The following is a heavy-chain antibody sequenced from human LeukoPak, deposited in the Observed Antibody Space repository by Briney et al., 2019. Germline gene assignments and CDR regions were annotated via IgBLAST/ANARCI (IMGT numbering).Heavy chain of an antibody. J-gene: IGHJ5*02. CDR2: INPNSGGT. Sequence: EASVKVSCKASGYTFTGYYMHWVRQAPGQGLEWMGRINPNSGGTNYAQKFQGRVTMTRDTSISTAYMELSRLRSDDTAVYYCARVKTIYDSSGYYPTWGQGTLVTVSS. CDR1: GYTFTGYY. D-gene: IGHD3-22*01. CDR3: ARVKTIYDSSGYYPT. V-gene: IGHV1-2*06.